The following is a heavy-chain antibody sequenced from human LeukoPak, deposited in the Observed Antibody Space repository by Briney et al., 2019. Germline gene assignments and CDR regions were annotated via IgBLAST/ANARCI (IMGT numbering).Heavy chain of an antibody. CDR1: GYTFTSYD. J-gene: IGHJ4*02. V-gene: IGHV1-8*01. D-gene: IGHD7-27*01. Sequence: GASVKVSCKASGYTFTSYDINWVRQAPGQRPEWMGWMSPNSGDTGYAQKFQDRVTMTRNTSISTAYMELSSLRSDDTAVYYCARGPPNWGYDYWGPGTLVTVSS. CDR3: ARGPPNWGYDY. CDR2: MSPNSGDT.